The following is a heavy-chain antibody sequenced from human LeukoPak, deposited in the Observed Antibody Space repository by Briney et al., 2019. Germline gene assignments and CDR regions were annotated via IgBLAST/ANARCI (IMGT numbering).Heavy chain of an antibody. Sequence: SETLSLTCTVSGGSISSYYWSWIRQPPGKGLEWIGYIYYSGSTNYTPSLKSRVTISVDTSKNQFSLKLSTVTAADTAVYYCAIYNCALSSGYYIGGNFDYWGQGTRVSVSS. D-gene: IGHD3-22*01. CDR2: IYYSGST. V-gene: IGHV4-59*01. J-gene: IGHJ4*02. CDR1: GGSISSYY. CDR3: AIYNCALSSGYYIGGNFDY.